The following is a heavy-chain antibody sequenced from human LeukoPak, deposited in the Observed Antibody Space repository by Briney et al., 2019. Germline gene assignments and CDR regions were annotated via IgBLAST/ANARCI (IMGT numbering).Heavy chain of an antibody. CDR1: GGTFSSYA. CDR3: ASGPSVPAAIPHYFDY. D-gene: IGHD2-2*01. J-gene: IGHJ4*02. V-gene: IGHV1-69*05. CDR2: IIPIFGTA. Sequence: GASVKPSDSASGGTFSSYAISWVRQAPGQGLEWMGGIIPIFGTANYAQKFQGRVTITTDESTSTAYMELSSLRSEDTAVYYCASGPSVPAAIPHYFDYWGPGKLVTVSS.